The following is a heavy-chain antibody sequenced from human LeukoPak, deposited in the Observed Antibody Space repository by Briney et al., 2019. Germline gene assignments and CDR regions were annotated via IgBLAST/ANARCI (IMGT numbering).Heavy chain of an antibody. CDR1: GYTFTSYG. CDR3: ARFALRKYGDYGQADY. CDR2: ISAYNGNT. Sequence: ALVKVSCKASGYTFTSYGISWVRQAPGQGLEWMGWISAYNGNTNYAQKLQGRVTMTTDTSTSTAYMELRSLRSDDTAVYYCARFALRKYGDYGQADYWGQGTLVTVSS. J-gene: IGHJ4*02. D-gene: IGHD4-17*01. V-gene: IGHV1-18*01.